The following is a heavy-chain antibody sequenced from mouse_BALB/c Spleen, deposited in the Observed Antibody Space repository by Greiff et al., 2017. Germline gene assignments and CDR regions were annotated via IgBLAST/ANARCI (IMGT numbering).Heavy chain of an antibody. J-gene: IGHJ3*01. V-gene: IGHV1S56*01. Sequence: QVQLQQSGPELVKPGASVRISCKASGYTFTSYYIHWVKQRPGQGLEWIGWIYPGNVNTKYNEKFKGKATLTADKSSSTAYMQLSSLTSEDSAVYFCARDPFAYWGQGTLVTVSA. CDR3: ARDPFAY. CDR1: GYTFTSYY. CDR2: IYPGNVNT.